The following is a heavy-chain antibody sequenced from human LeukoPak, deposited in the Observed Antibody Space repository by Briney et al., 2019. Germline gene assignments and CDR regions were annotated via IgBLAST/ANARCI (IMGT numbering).Heavy chain of an antibody. CDR2: IYYSGST. CDR3: ARQGPTYSGSYLAY. J-gene: IGHJ4*02. Sequence: SETPSLTCTVSGGSISSSSYYWGWIRQPPGKGLEWIGSIYYSGSTNYNPSLKSRVTISVDTSKNQFSLKLSSVTAADTAVYYCARQGPTYSGSYLAYWGQGTLVTVSS. V-gene: IGHV4-39*01. CDR1: GGSISSSSYY. D-gene: IGHD1-26*01.